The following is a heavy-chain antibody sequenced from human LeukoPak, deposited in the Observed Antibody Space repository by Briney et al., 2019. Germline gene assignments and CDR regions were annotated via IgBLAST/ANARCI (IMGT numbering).Heavy chain of an antibody. CDR1: GFTFSSYA. Sequence: GASLRLSCAASGFTFSSYAMSWVRQAPGKGLEWVSAISGSGGSTYYADSVKGRFTISRDNSKNTLYQQMNSLRAEDTAVYYCATTRGDYYDSSGYPVPWGQGTLVTVSS. CDR2: ISGSGGST. D-gene: IGHD3-22*01. J-gene: IGHJ5*02. V-gene: IGHV3-23*01. CDR3: ATTRGDYYDSSGYPVP.